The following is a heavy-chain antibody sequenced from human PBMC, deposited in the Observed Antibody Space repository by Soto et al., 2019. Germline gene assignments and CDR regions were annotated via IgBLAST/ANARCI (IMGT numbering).Heavy chain of an antibody. CDR3: ARIPLSSPYFDY. D-gene: IGHD6-13*01. V-gene: IGHV5-51*01. Sequence: GVSLKISCQCSGYTFSTFWIGWVRQLRGQGLEWLGIIYPGDHETRYSPSFLGKVTISAETSINTAYLQWSSLEGSDSAFYVCARIPLSSPYFDYWGQGALVTVSS. CDR1: GYTFSTFW. CDR2: IYPGDHET. J-gene: IGHJ4*02.